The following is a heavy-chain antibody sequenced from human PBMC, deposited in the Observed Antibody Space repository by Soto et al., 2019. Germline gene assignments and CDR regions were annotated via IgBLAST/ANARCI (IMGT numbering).Heavy chain of an antibody. Sequence: GGSLRLSCAASGFTFSSYEMNWVRQAPGKGLEWVSYISSSGSTIYYADSVKGRFTISRDNAKNTLYLQMNSLRAEDTALYYCAKSFSSNWYDYFDYWGQGSLVTVSS. J-gene: IGHJ4*02. V-gene: IGHV3-48*03. CDR2: ISSSGSTI. CDR1: GFTFSSYE. CDR3: AKSFSSNWYDYFDY. D-gene: IGHD6-13*01.